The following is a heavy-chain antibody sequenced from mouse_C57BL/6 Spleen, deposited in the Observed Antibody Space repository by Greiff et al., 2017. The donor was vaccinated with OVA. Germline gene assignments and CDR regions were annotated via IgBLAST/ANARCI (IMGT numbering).Heavy chain of an antibody. Sequence: VHVKQSGAELVRPGASVKLSCTASGFNIKDDYMHWVKQRPEQGLEWIGWIDPENGDTEYASKFQGKATITADTSSNTAYLQLSSLTSEDTAVYYCTYGNYVGDYWGQGTTLTVSS. CDR1: GFNIKDDY. V-gene: IGHV14-4*01. J-gene: IGHJ2*01. CDR3: TYGNYVGDY. D-gene: IGHD2-1*01. CDR2: IDPENGDT.